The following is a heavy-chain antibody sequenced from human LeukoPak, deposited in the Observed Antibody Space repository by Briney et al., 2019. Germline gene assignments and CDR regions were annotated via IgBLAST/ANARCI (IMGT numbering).Heavy chain of an antibody. Sequence: SETLSLTCNVSGGSMSNIYYWGWIRQPPGKGLEWIGNIFYSGITYYNPSLRSRVTISVDTSMNQFSLKLRSVTAADTAVYYCARGGTWPTNFDYWDQGTLVTASS. J-gene: IGHJ4*02. CDR1: GGSMSNIYY. V-gene: IGHV4-39*07. CDR2: IFYSGIT. CDR3: ARGGTWPTNFDY. D-gene: IGHD3-16*01.